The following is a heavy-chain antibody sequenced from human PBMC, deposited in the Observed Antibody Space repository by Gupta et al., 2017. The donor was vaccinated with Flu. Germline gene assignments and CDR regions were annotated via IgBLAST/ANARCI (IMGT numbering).Heavy chain of an antibody. D-gene: IGHD6-13*01. V-gene: IGHV3-23*01. CDR3: AKDRSGNPAIDY. CDR2: VGAGGDRT. Sequence: EVQLLESGGGLVQPGGSLRLSCAASGLPLSDYSMNWVRQAPGKGLEWVSAVGAGGDRTYYADSVMGRFTISRDNSKNTLYLQMNSLRGDDTAVYYCAKDRSGNPAIDYWGQGTLVTVSA. J-gene: IGHJ4*02. CDR1: GLPLSDYS.